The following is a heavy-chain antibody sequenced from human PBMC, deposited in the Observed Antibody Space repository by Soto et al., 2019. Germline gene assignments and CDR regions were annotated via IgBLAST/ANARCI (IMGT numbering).Heavy chain of an antibody. J-gene: IGHJ6*02. CDR1: GFTFSDYA. CDR2: ISYDGSNK. D-gene: IGHD6-13*01. Sequence: GGSLRLSCTASGFTFSDYAMHWVRQAPGKGLEWVAVISYDGSNKYYADSVKGRFTLSRDNSKNTLSLQMNSLRAEDTAVYHCAKNSFYSSRWYHYGMDVWGQGTTVTVSS. V-gene: IGHV3-30-3*02. CDR3: AKNSFYSSRWYHYGMDV.